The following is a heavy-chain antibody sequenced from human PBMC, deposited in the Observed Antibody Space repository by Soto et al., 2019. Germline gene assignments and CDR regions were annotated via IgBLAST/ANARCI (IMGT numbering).Heavy chain of an antibody. V-gene: IGHV4-59*01. J-gene: IGHJ5*02. CDR1: GGSISSYY. CDR3: ARVLFGRGNWFDP. D-gene: IGHD3-3*01. Sequence: SETLSLTCTVSGGSISSYYWSWIRQPPGKGLEWIGYIYYSGSTNYNPSLKSRVTISVDTSKNQFSLKLSSVTAADTAVYYCARVLFGRGNWFDPSGQATLVTVSS. CDR2: IYYSGST.